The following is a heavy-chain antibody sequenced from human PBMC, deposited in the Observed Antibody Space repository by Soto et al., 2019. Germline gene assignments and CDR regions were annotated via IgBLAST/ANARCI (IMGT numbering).Heavy chain of an antibody. Sequence: GGSLRLSCAASGFTFSSYAMSWVRQAPGKGLEWVSAISGSGGSTYYADSVKGRFTISRDNSKNTLYLQMNSLRAEDTAVYYCAKDLPSDLGDYIWGSYRQGPYYFDYWGQGTLDTVSS. CDR1: GFTFSSYA. V-gene: IGHV3-23*01. J-gene: IGHJ4*02. CDR3: AKDLPSDLGDYIWGSYRQGPYYFDY. D-gene: IGHD3-16*02. CDR2: ISGSGGST.